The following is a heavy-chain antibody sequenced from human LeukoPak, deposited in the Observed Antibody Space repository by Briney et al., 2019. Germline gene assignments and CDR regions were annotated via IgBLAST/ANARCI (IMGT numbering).Heavy chain of an antibody. J-gene: IGHJ4*02. CDR3: AKDPYYYDSSGYYYY. Sequence: GGSLRLSCAASGFTFSSYGMHWVRQAPGKGLEWVAVISYDGSNKYYADSVKGRFTISRDNSKSTLYLQMNSLRAEDTAVYYCAKDPYYYDSSGYYYYWGQGTLVTVSS. CDR1: GFTFSSYG. V-gene: IGHV3-30*18. D-gene: IGHD3-22*01. CDR2: ISYDGSNK.